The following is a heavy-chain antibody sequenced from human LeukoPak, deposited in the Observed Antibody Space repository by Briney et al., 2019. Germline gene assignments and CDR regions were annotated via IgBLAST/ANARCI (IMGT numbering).Heavy chain of an antibody. CDR2: IYYSGST. CDR3: ARGGVASWELLPPALNWFDP. D-gene: IGHD1-26*01. CDR1: GGSISSGGYY. J-gene: IGHJ5*02. V-gene: IGHV4-31*03. Sequence: SQTLSLTCTVSGGSISSGGYYWSWIRQHPGEGLEWIGYIYYSGSTYYNPSLKSRVTISVDTSRNQFSLKLSSVTAADTAVYYCARGGVASWELLPPALNWFDPWGQGTLVTVSS.